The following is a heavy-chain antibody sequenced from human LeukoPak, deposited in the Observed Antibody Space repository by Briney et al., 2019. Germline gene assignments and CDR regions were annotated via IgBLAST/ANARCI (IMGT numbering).Heavy chain of an antibody. CDR1: GGSISSYY. J-gene: IGHJ4*02. Sequence: PSETLSLTCTVSGGSISSYYWSWIRQPAGKGLEWIGRIYSSGSTNYNPSLKSRVTMSVDTSKNQFSLRLSSVTAADTAVYYCARQIAVADKAGFDYWGQGTPVTVSS. CDR3: ARQIAVADKAGFDY. CDR2: IYSSGST. V-gene: IGHV4-4*07. D-gene: IGHD6-19*01.